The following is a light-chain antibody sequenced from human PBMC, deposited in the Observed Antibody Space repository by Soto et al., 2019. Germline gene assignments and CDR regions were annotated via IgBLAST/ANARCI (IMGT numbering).Light chain of an antibody. CDR1: QSVSSSY. J-gene: IGKJ1*01. CDR3: QQRSNWPWT. V-gene: IGKV3D-20*02. CDR2: DAS. Sequence: EIVMTQSPVTLSVSLGERATLSCRASQSVSSSYLAWYQQKPGQAPRLLIYDASNRATGIPARFSGRGSGTDFTLTISSLEPEDFAVYYCQQRSNWPWTFGQGTKVDIK.